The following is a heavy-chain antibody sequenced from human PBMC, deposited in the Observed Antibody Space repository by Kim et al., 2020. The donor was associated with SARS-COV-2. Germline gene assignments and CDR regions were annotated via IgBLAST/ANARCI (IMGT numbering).Heavy chain of an antibody. J-gene: IGHJ4*02. Sequence: ADSVKGRFSIYRDNAKNTLYLQMNSRRAEDTAVYYCARGGGGSYLWGFDYWGQGTLVTVSS. V-gene: IGHV3-30*01. CDR3: ARGGGGSYLWGFDY. D-gene: IGHD1-26*01.